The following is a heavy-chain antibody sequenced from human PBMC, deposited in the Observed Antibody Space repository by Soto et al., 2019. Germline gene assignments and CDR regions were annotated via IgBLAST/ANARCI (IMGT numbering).Heavy chain of an antibody. Sequence: QVQLVESGGGVVQPGRSLRLSCAASGFTFSSYAMHWVRQAPGKGLEWVAVISYDGGNKYHTGSVKGRFTISRDNSKNTLYLQMNSLRAEDTAIYYCAKGLTWQRNHFDYWGQGTLVTVSS. CDR3: AKGLTWQRNHFDY. CDR2: ISYDGGNK. J-gene: IGHJ4*02. CDR1: GFTFSSYA. V-gene: IGHV3-30*04.